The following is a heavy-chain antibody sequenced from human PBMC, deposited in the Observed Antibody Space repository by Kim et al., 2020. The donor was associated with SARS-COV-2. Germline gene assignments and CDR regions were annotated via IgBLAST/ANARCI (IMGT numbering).Heavy chain of an antibody. D-gene: IGHD4-17*01. V-gene: IGHV2-5*02. Sequence: LEWLALIYWVDDKRYSPSLKRRLTITKDTSKNQVVLTMTNVDPVDTATYYCAHSSDYGDYGFYYGMDVWGQGTTVTVSS. CDR3: AHSSDYGDYGFYYGMDV. J-gene: IGHJ6*02. CDR2: IYWVDDK.